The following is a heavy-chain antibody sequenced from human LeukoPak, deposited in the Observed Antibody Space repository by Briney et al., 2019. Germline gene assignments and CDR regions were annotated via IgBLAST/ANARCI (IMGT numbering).Heavy chain of an antibody. Sequence: PGGSLRLSCAASGFTFSGYSMNWVRQAPGKGLEWSAYIRRDGSPVYYAVSVKGRFTTSRDNARNSLYLEMNSLRDEDTGIYYCVIDPDALDFWGQGTPVTVSS. CDR3: VIDPDALDF. CDR1: GFTFSGYS. J-gene: IGHJ4*02. V-gene: IGHV3-48*02. CDR2: IRRDGSPV.